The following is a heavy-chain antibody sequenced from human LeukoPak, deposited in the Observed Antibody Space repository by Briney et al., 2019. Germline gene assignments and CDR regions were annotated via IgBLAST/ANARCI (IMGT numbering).Heavy chain of an antibody. CDR2: IWYDGSNK. CDR3: ARDLSFGYGYGKD. J-gene: IGHJ4*02. CDR1: GFTFSSYG. Sequence: GRSLRLSCATSGFTFSSYGMHWVRQAPGKGLEWVAVIWYDGSNKYYAGSVKGRFTISRDNSKNTLYLQMNSLRAEDTAVYYCARDLSFGYGYGKDWGQGTLVTVSS. V-gene: IGHV3-33*01. D-gene: IGHD5-18*01.